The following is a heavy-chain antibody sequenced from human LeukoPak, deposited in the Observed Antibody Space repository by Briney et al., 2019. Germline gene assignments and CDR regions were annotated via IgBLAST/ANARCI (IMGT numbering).Heavy chain of an antibody. CDR1: GGSISSSSYY. V-gene: IGHV4-39*01. CDR2: VYYSGST. Sequence: PSETLSLTCTVSGGSISSSSYYWGWIRQPPGKGLEWIGSVYYSGSTHYSPSLKSRVTISVDTSKNQFSLKLNSVTAADTAVYYCARHWSTGEWFGSTFVHWGQGTLVTVSS. CDR3: ARHWSTGEWFGSTFVH. D-gene: IGHD3-10*01. J-gene: IGHJ4*02.